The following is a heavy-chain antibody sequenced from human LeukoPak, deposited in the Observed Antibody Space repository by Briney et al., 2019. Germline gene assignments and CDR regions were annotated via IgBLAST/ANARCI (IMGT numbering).Heavy chain of an antibody. CDR1: GFTFSKAW. Sequence: GGSLRLSCAVSGFTFSKAWVSWVRQAPGKGPEWVGRIKSKTDGGTVEYAAPVKDRFTILRDDSENTLFLQTNSLKTEDTAVYYCIVDWDQRLHWGQGTQVTVSS. CDR3: IVDWDQRLH. CDR2: IKSKTDGGTV. V-gene: IGHV3-15*01. D-gene: IGHD1-1*01. J-gene: IGHJ4*02.